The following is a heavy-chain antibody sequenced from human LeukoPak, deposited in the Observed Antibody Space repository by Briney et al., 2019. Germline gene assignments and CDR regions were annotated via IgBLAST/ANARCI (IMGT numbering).Heavy chain of an antibody. CDR1: GGSISSGSYY. D-gene: IGHD3/OR15-3a*01. CDR2: IYYSGST. V-gene: IGHV4-39*01. J-gene: IGHJ3*02. CDR3: ARPRGEDFWTVMGAFDI. Sequence: SETLSLTCTVSGGSISSGSYYWGWIRQPPGKGLEWIGSIYYSGSTYYNPSLKSRVTISVDTSKNQFSLKLSSVTAADTAVYYCARPRGEDFWTVMGAFDIWGQGTMVTVSS.